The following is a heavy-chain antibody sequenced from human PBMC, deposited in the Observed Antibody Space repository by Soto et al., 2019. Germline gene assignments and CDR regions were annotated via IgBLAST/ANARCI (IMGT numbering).Heavy chain of an antibody. CDR2: IYYGGST. V-gene: IGHV4-39*01. J-gene: IGHJ4*02. D-gene: IGHD3-10*01. CDR1: GDSISSSNYY. CDR3: ARLRRGVYYFDY. Sequence: QLQLQESGPGLVKPSETLSLTCTISGDSISSSNYYWGWIRQPPGKWLEWLGNIYYGGSTYYNPSLKSRLTISVDTSKNQFSLNLSSVTAADTAVYYCARLRRGVYYFDYWGQGTLVTVSS.